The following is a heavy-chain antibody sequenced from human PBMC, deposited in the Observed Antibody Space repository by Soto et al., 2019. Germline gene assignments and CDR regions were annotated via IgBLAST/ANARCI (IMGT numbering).Heavy chain of an antibody. J-gene: IGHJ4*02. Sequence: QVQLVESGGGVVQPGRSLRLSCAASGFTFSSYAMYWVRQAPGKGLEWVAVISYDGSNKYYGDSVKGRFTISRENSKNTLYLQMNSLRAEDTAVYYCARDGACGGDCSIDYWGQGTLVTVSS. CDR3: ARDGACGGDCSIDY. CDR1: GFTFSSYA. CDR2: ISYDGSNK. V-gene: IGHV3-30-3*01. D-gene: IGHD2-21*02.